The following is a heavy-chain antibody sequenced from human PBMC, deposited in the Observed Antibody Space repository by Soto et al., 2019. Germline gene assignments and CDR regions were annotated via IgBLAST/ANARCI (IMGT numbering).Heavy chain of an antibody. CDR1: GFTFSDYS. CDR2: IKQDGGEE. D-gene: IGHD3-22*01. V-gene: IGHV3-7*01. Sequence: GGSLRLSCAASGFTFSDYSMGWVRQSPGKGLEGVANIKQDGGEEDYVDSVKGRLTISRDNAKNPLYLQMNSLRAEDTAVYYCARIYYTSRGPTKYRAFDFWGQGTMVTVSS. CDR3: ARIYYTSRGPTKYRAFDF. J-gene: IGHJ3*01.